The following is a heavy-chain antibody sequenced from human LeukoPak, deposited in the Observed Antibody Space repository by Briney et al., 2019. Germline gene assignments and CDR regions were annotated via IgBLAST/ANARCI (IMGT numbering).Heavy chain of an antibody. CDR3: ARGLFVKRVRRGYSGYGLGY. D-gene: IGHD5-12*01. Sequence: ASVKVSCKASGYTFTSYYMHWVRQAPGQGLEWMGIINPSGGSTSYAQEFQGRVTMTRDTSTSTVYMELSSLRSEDTAVYYCARGLFVKRVRRGYSGYGLGYWGQGTLVTVSS. CDR1: GYTFTSYY. J-gene: IGHJ4*02. V-gene: IGHV1-46*01. CDR2: INPSGGST.